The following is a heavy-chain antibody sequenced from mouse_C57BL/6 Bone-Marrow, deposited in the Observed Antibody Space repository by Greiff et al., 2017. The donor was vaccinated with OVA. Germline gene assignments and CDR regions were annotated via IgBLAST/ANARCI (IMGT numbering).Heavy chain of an antibody. J-gene: IGHJ2*01. D-gene: IGHD1-1*01. Sequence: VQLQQSGPGLVQPSQSLSIIRTVSGFPLTSYGVHWVRQSPGKGLEWLGVIWRGGSTDYNAAFMSRLSITKDNSKSQVFFKMNSLQADDTAIYYCAIGYGSSFYYLDYWGQGTTLTVSS. CDR3: AIGYGSSFYYLDY. V-gene: IGHV2-5*01. CDR2: IWRGGST. CDR1: GFPLTSYG.